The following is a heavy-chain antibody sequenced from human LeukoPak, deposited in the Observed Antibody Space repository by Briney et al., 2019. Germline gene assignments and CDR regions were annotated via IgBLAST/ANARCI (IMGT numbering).Heavy chain of an antibody. D-gene: IGHD5-12*01. CDR2: ISSNGGST. Sequence: GGSLRLSCAASGFTFSSYAMHWVRQAPGKGLEYVSAISSNGGSTYYANSVKGRFTISRDNSKNTLYLQMGSLRAEDMAVYYCARTPSGYDFLALGDTYYFDYWGQGTLVTVSS. J-gene: IGHJ4*02. CDR1: GFTFSSYA. V-gene: IGHV3-64*01. CDR3: ARTPSGYDFLALGDTYYFDY.